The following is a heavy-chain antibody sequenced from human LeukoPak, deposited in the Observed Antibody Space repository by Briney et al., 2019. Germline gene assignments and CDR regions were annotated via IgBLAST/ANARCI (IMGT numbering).Heavy chain of an antibody. CDR2: ITPIFGTA. J-gene: IGHJ4*02. V-gene: IGHV1-69*06. CDR1: GGTFSSYA. Sequence: SVEVSCKASGGTFSSYAISWVRQAPGQGLEWMGGITPIFGTANYAQNFQGRVTITADRSTTTAYMELSSLRSEDTAVYYCARVPQGSSWPYYFDYWGQGTLVTVSS. D-gene: IGHD6-13*01. CDR3: ARVPQGSSWPYYFDY.